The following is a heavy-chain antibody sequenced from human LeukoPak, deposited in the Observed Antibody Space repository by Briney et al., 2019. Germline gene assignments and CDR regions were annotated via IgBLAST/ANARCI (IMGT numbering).Heavy chain of an antibody. CDR3: ARGSLIVVVPAAMDAGANAFDI. CDR1: GGTFSSYA. CDR2: IIPIFGTA. J-gene: IGHJ3*02. D-gene: IGHD2-2*01. V-gene: IGHV1-69*13. Sequence: ASVRVSCKASGGTFSSYAIGWVRQAPGQGLEWMGGIIPIFGTANYAQKFQGRVTITADESTSTAYMELSSLRSEDTAVYYCARGSLIVVVPAAMDAGANAFDIWGQGTMVTVSS.